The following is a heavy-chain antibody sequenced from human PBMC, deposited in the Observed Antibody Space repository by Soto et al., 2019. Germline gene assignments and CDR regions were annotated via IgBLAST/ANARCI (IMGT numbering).Heavy chain of an antibody. J-gene: IGHJ6*02. CDR1: GFTFSSYA. V-gene: IGHV3-23*01. Sequence: EVQLLESGGGLVQPGGSLRLSCAASGFTFSSYAMSWVRQAPGKGLEWVSAMSGSGGSTYYADSVKGRFTISRDNSKNTLYLQMNSLRAEDTAVYYCAKRSPLSTRPYYYGMDVWGQGTTVTVSS. CDR2: MSGSGGST. D-gene: IGHD4-17*01. CDR3: AKRSPLSTRPYYYGMDV.